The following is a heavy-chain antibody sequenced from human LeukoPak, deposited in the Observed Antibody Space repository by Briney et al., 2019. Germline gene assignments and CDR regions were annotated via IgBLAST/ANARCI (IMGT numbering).Heavy chain of an antibody. V-gene: IGHV3-43*02. CDR1: GFTFENYA. J-gene: IGHJ4*02. CDR2: MNGDRITT. D-gene: IGHD6-19*01. CDR3: AKDIGSGWPLHY. Sequence: PGGSLRLSCAASGFTFENYAKHWVRQAPGKGLEWVSLMNGDRITTYYADSVKGRFTISRDNSKNSVYLQTNSLRSEDTGLYYCAKDIGSGWPLHYWGQGTLVTVSS.